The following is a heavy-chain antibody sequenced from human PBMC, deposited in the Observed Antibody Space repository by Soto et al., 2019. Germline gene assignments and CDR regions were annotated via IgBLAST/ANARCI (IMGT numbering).Heavy chain of an antibody. CDR3: ARGVSAGVDY. Sequence: GAAVKDSCKASGYTFSRYGISWVRQAPGQGLEWMAWTSGHNDNTNYAQKFQGRVTMTRDTSINTAYMELTTLTSDDTAFYYCARGVSAGVDYWGQGTLVTVSS. D-gene: IGHD1-26*01. J-gene: IGHJ4*02. CDR1: GYTFSRYG. CDR2: TSGHNDNT. V-gene: IGHV1-18*04.